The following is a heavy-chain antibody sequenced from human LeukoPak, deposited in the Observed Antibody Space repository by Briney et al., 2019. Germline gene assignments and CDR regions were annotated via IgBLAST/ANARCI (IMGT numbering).Heavy chain of an antibody. D-gene: IGHD3-10*01. Sequence: GGSLRLSCAASGFTLSRYAMHWVRQAPGKGLQFVSAISTSGGSTSYANSVRGRFTISRDNSKNTLRLQMGSLRAEDMAVYYCARDDGGYGSGSHYYFYSMDVWGQGTTVTVSS. CDR1: GFTLSRYA. V-gene: IGHV3-64*01. J-gene: IGHJ6*02. CDR3: ARDDGGYGSGSHYYFYSMDV. CDR2: ISTSGGST.